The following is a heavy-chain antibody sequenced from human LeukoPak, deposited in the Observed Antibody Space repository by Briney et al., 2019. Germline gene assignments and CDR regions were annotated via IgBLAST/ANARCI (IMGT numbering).Heavy chain of an antibody. CDR2: IYYSGST. D-gene: IGHD6-19*01. V-gene: IGHV4-31*03. Sequence: SETLSLTCTVSGGSVTSGGYYWSWIRQHPGQGLEWIGYIYYSGSTYSNPSLKSRVTISIDTSKNQFSLKLSSVTAADTAVYYCARDRGSGWYNFDYWGQGTLATVSS. J-gene: IGHJ4*02. CDR1: GGSVTSGGYY. CDR3: ARDRGSGWYNFDY.